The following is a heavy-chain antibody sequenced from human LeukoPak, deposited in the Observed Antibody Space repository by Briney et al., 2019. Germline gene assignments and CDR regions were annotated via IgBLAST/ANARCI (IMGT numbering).Heavy chain of an antibody. D-gene: IGHD3-3*01. CDR3: ARDSKQYDFWKGDHHFDY. V-gene: IGHV4-4*07. J-gene: IGHJ4*02. Sequence: KALETLSLTCTVSGGSISSYYWSWLRQPAGKGLEWIGRIYSSGSTNYNPSLQSRVTMSVDTSKNQFSLKLSSVTAADTAVYYCARDSKQYDFWKGDHHFDYWGQGTLVTVSS. CDR1: GGSISSYY. CDR2: IYSSGST.